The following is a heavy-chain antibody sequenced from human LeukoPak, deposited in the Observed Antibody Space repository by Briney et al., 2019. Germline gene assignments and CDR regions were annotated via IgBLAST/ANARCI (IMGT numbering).Heavy chain of an antibody. CDR1: GYIFGHNG. V-gene: IGHV1-18*01. CDR2: IGAYNGDT. J-gene: IGHJ4*02. CDR3: ARENYFDGSCSPAASAAVDH. Sequence: ASVKVSCRTSGYIFGHNGISWVRQAPGQGPEWMGWIGAYNGDTNYAQNFQGRVTLTRDTSTSTVYMELRSLRSDDTAVYYCARENYFDGSCSPAASAAVDHWGQGTLVTVSS. D-gene: IGHD3-22*01.